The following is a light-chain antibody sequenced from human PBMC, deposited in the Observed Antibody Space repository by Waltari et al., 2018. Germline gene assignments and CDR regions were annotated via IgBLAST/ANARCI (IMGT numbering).Light chain of an antibody. CDR2: LGS. V-gene: IGKV2-28*01. Sequence: DIVMTQSPLYLPVTPGEPASISCRSNQSLLHTTGYDFLVWYLQRPGQAPQLVIYLGSNRASGFPDRFSGSGSGTDFTLKISRVEAEDVAVYYCMQAVQAPFTFGPGTRLDMK. J-gene: IGKJ3*01. CDR3: MQAVQAPFT. CDR1: QSLLHTTGYDF.